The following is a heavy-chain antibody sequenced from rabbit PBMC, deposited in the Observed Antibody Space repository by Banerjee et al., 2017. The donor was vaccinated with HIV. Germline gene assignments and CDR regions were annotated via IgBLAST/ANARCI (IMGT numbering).Heavy chain of an antibody. V-gene: IGHV1S47*01. J-gene: IGHJ4*01. D-gene: IGHD2-1*01. CDR3: ARDVSGDRYASFKL. CDR1: GFDFSGNA. Sequence: QEQLEESGGGLVKPGGTLTLTCKASGFDFSGNAMCWVRQAPGKGLEWIGCINTGNGTTYYASWVNGRFTISKASSTTVTLQMTSLTAADTATYFCARDVSGDRYASFKLWGQGTLVTVS. CDR2: INTGNGTT.